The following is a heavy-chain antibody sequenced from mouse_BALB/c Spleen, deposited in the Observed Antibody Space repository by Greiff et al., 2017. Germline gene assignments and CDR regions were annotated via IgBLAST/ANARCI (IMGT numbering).Heavy chain of an antibody. V-gene: IGHV1-55*01. Sequence: VQLQQPGAELVKPGTSVKLSCKASGYNFTSYWINWVKLRPGQGLEWIGDIYPGSGSTNYNEKFKSKATLTVDTSSSTAYMQLSSLASEDSALYYCARSYYRYAWFAYWGQGTLVTVSA. CDR3: ARSYYRYAWFAY. D-gene: IGHD2-14*01. CDR1: GYNFTSYW. CDR2: IYPGSGST. J-gene: IGHJ3*01.